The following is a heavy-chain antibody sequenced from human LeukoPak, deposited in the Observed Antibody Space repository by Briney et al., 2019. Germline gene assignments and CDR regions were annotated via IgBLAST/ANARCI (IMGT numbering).Heavy chain of an antibody. CDR2: IYTSGST. V-gene: IGHV4-61*02. CDR1: GGSISSGSYY. D-gene: IGHD4-17*01. Sequence: SQTLSLTCTVSGGSISSGSYYWSWIRQPAGKGLEWIGRIYTSGSTNYNPSLKSRVTISVDTSKNQFSLKLSSVTAADTAVYYCARLGYGDSTLDYWGQGTLVTVSS. CDR3: ARLGYGDSTLDY. J-gene: IGHJ4*02.